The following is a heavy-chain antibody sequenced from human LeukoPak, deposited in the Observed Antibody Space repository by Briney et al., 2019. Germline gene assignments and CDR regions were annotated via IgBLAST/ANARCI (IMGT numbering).Heavy chain of an antibody. CDR3: ARPSEELVPYYFDY. Sequence: GRSLRLSCAASGFTFSSYAMHWVRQAPGKGLEWVAVISYDGSNKYYADSVKGRFTISRDNSKNTLYLQMNSLRAEDTAVYYCARPSEELVPYYFDYWGQGTLVTVSS. V-gene: IGHV3-30-3*01. J-gene: IGHJ4*02. D-gene: IGHD6-13*01. CDR1: GFTFSSYA. CDR2: ISYDGSNK.